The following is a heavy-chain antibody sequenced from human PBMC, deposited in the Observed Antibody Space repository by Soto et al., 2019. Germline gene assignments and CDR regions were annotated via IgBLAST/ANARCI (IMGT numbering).Heavy chain of an antibody. J-gene: IGHJ5*01. CDR3: ARHVWLES. CDR1: GFNVSSNS. Sequence: LRLSCAASGFNVSSNSMNWVRQAPGKGLEWLSLIHSDANTKYADSVKGRFTVSRDSSENKFYLQMNSLRAEDTAVYYCARHVWLESWGQGTLVTVYS. CDR2: IHSDANT. V-gene: IGHV3-53*01.